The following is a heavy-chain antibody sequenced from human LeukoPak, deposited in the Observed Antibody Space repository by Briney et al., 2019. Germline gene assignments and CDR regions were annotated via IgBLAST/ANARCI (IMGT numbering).Heavy chain of an antibody. CDR3: ATMSSIGWESPDY. D-gene: IGHD6-19*01. J-gene: IGHJ4*02. CDR1: GFTFSSYW. V-gene: IGHV3-33*08. CDR2: IWYDGTNK. Sequence: GGSLRLSCAASGFTFSSYWMHWVRQAPGKGLEWVAVIWYDGTNKNYADSVKGRFTISRDNSKNTLYLQMNSPRAEDTAVYYCATMSSIGWESPDYWGQGTLVTVSS.